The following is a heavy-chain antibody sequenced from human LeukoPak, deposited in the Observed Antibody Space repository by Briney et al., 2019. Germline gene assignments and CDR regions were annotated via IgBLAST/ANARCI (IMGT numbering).Heavy chain of an antibody. CDR3: ARGNWFDP. J-gene: IGHJ5*02. CDR2: IIPIFGTA. V-gene: IGHV1-69*01. CDR1: GGTFSSYA. Sequence: SVKIFCKASGGTFSSYAISWVRQAPGQGLEWMGEIIPIFGTANYAQKFHGRVTITADESTSTAYMELSSLRSEDTAVYYCARGNWFDPWGQGTLVTVSS.